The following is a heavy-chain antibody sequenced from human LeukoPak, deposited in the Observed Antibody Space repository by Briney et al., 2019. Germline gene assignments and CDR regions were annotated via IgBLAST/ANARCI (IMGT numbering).Heavy chain of an antibody. V-gene: IGHV7-4-1*02. Sequence: ASVKVSCKASGYIFTSYFMHWVRQAPGQGLEWMGWINTNTGNPTYAQGFTGRFVFSLDTSVSTAYLQISSLKAEDTAVYYCARERSYSGSSEADYWGQGTLVTVSS. CDR1: GYIFTSYF. D-gene: IGHD1-26*01. J-gene: IGHJ4*02. CDR2: INTNTGNP. CDR3: ARERSYSGSSEADY.